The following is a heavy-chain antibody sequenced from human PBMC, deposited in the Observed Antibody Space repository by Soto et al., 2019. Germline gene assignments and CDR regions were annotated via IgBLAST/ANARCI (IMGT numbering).Heavy chain of an antibody. CDR1: GGSISSYY. V-gene: IGHV4-59*01. J-gene: IGHJ5*02. CDR2: IYYSGST. Sequence: PSETLSLTCTVSGGSISSYYWSWIRQPPGKGLEWIGYIYYSGSTNYNPSLKSRVTISVDTSKNQFSLKLSSVTAADTAVYYCARVVMTGKARWFDPWGQGTLVTVSS. D-gene: IGHD3-9*01. CDR3: ARVVMTGKARWFDP.